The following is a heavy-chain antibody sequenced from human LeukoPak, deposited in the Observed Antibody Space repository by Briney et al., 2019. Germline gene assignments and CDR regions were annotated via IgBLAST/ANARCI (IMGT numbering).Heavy chain of an antibody. V-gene: IGHV4-4*07. J-gene: IGHJ6*02. CDR3: AKDRAARNGMDV. CDR2: LYVSGTT. D-gene: IGHD6-6*01. CDR1: GGSMSGFY. Sequence: SSETLSLTCTVSGGSMSGFYWSWLRQPAGKGLEWIGRLYVSGTTTYSPSLKSRVTMSVEPSKNQFSLNLTSVSAADTAVYYCAKDRAARNGMDVWGHGTTVTVSS.